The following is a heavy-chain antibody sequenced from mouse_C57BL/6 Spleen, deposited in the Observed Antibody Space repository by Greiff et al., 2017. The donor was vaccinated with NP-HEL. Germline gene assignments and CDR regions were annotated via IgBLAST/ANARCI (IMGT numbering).Heavy chain of an antibody. D-gene: IGHD2-1*01. J-gene: IGHJ1*03. CDR2: ISDGGSYT. Sequence: EVKLMESGGGLVKPGGSLKLSCAASGFTFSSYAMSWVRQTPEKRLEWVATISDGGSYTYYPDNVKGRFTISRDNAKNNLYLQMSHLKSEDTAMYYCARDAVIYYGNRYFDVWGTGTTVTVSS. CDR1: GFTFSSYA. V-gene: IGHV5-4*01. CDR3: ARDAVIYYGNRYFDV.